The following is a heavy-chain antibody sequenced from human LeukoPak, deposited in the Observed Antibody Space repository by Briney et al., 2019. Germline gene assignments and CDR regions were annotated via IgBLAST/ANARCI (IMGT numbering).Heavy chain of an antibody. CDR2: ISGSGGST. V-gene: IGHV3-23*01. CDR3: AKDSAYYYGSGSYSDY. Sequence: GGSLRLSCAASGFTFSSYAMSWVRQAPGKGLEWVSAISGSGGSTYYADSVKGRFTISRDNSKNTLYLQMNSLRAEDTAVYYCAKDSAYYYGSGSYSDYWGQGTLVTVSS. D-gene: IGHD3-10*01. J-gene: IGHJ4*02. CDR1: GFTFSSYA.